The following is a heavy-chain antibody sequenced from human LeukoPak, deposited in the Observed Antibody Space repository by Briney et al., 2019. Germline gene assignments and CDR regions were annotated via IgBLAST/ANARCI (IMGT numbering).Heavy chain of an antibody. CDR3: ARLREITFGGVIGIDY. J-gene: IGHJ4*02. D-gene: IGHD3-16*02. CDR1: GFTFDDFA. V-gene: IGHV3-43D*03. CDR2: ITWDAHGT. Sequence: GGSLRLSCAASGFTFDDFAMHWVRQPPGKGLEWVSLITWDAHGTYYADSVKGRFTISRDNAKNSLYLQMNSLRAEDTAVYYCARLREITFGGVIGIDYWGQGTLVTVSS.